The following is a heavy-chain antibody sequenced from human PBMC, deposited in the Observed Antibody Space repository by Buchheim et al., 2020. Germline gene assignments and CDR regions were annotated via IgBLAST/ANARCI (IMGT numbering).Heavy chain of an antibody. Sequence: QVQLVQSGAEVKKPGASVKVSCKASGYTFTSYYMHWVRQAPGQGLEWMGIINPSGGSTSYAQKFQGRVTMTRDTSTSTVYMELSSLRSEDTAVYYCAREGYYYDSSGPSTGYYFDYWGQGTL. CDR3: AREGYYYDSSGPSTGYYFDY. V-gene: IGHV1-46*01. CDR2: INPSGGST. CDR1: GYTFTSYY. D-gene: IGHD3-22*01. J-gene: IGHJ4*02.